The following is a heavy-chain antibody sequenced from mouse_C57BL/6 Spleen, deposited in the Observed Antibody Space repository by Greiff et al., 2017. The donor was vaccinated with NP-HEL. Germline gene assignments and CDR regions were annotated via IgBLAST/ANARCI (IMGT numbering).Heavy chain of an antibody. CDR2: IWSGGST. Sequence: VKLVESGPGLVQPSQSLSITCTVSGFSLTSYGVHWVRQPPGKGLEWLGVIWSGGSTDYNAAFISRLSISKDNSKSQVFFKMNSLQADDTAIYYCAKNWGAYYSNYIYYFDYWGQGTTLTVSS. D-gene: IGHD2-5*01. CDR1: GFSLTSYG. J-gene: IGHJ2*01. V-gene: IGHV2-4*01. CDR3: AKNWGAYYSNYIYYFDY.